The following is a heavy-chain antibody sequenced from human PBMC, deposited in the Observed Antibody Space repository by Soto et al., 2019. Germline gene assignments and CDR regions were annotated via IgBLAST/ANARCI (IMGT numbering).Heavy chain of an antibody. CDR2: IKQDGSEK. D-gene: IGHD7-27*01. Sequence: SLRLSCAASGFTFSSYWMSWVRQAPGKGLEWVANIKQDGSEKYYVDSVKGRFTISRDNAKNSLYLQMNSLRAEDTAVYYCARAGTGRYYYYYYGMDVWGQGTTVTVSS. CDR1: GFTFSSYW. V-gene: IGHV3-7*03. J-gene: IGHJ6*02. CDR3: ARAGTGRYYYYYYGMDV.